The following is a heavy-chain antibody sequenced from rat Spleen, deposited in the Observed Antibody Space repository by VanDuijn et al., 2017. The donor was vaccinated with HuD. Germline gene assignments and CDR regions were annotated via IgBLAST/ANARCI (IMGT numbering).Heavy chain of an antibody. CDR1: GFTFSDYA. V-gene: IGHV5-17*01. J-gene: IGHJ2*01. D-gene: IGHD4-3*01. Sequence: EVQLVESGGGLVQPGRSLKFSCAASGFTFSDYAMAWVRQAPKQGLEWVATIIYDGSSTYYRDSVKGRFTISRDNAKSTLYLQMSKLGSEDTAIYYCVREAFGVDYWGQGIMVTVSS. CDR3: VREAFGVDY. CDR2: IIYDGSST.